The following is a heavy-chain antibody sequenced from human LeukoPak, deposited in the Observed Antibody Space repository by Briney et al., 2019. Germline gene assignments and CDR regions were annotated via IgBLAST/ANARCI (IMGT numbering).Heavy chain of an antibody. CDR1: GFIFSSYW. Sequence: EGSLRLSCATSGFIFSSYWMCWVRQAPGKGLEWVANIKSDGSEEYYGDSVKGRFTISRDNAKNSLYLQMNSLRVEDTAVYYCARGDLWLGHWGQGSLVTVSS. D-gene: IGHD3-10*01. V-gene: IGHV3-7*01. CDR2: IKSDGSEE. CDR3: ARGDLWLGH. J-gene: IGHJ4*02.